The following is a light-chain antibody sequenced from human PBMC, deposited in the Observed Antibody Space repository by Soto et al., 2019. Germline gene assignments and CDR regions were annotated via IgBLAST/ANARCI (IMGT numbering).Light chain of an antibody. CDR2: AAS. CDR1: QDIADY. V-gene: IGKV1-27*01. Sequence: IQMTQSPSSLSASVGDRVTITCWASQDIADYLAWYQQKPGQVPNLLIYAASTLQSGVPSRFSGSGSGTDFTLTITGLQPEDVATYYCQNYNSAPWTFGQGTKVEIK. J-gene: IGKJ1*01. CDR3: QNYNSAPWT.